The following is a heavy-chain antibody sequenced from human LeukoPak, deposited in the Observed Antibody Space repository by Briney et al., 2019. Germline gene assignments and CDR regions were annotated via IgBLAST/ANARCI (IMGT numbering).Heavy chain of an antibody. V-gene: IGHV4-30-2*01. CDR2: IYHNGNT. D-gene: IGHD5-18*01. J-gene: IGHJ4*02. Sequence: PSETLSLTCAVSGGSISCGGYSWSWIRQPPGKGLEWIGYIYHNGNTYYSPSLKSRVTISVDRSKNQLSLKLSSVTAADTAMYYCASGGYSYGFGYWGQGTLVTVSS. CDR3: ASGGYSYGFGY. CDR1: GGSISCGGYS.